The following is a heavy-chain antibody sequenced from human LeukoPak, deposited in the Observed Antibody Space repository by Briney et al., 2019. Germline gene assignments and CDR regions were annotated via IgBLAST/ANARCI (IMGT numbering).Heavy chain of an antibody. CDR2: IKQDGSEK. Sequence: GGSLRLSCAASGFTFSSYWMSWVRQAPGKGLEWVANIKQDGSEKYYVDSVKGRFTISRDNAKNSLYLQMNSLRAEDTAVYYCASMITIFGPYYYYYYYMDVWGKGTTVTVSS. J-gene: IGHJ6*03. D-gene: IGHD3-3*01. CDR3: ASMITIFGPYYYYYYYMDV. CDR1: GFTFSSYW. V-gene: IGHV3-7*01.